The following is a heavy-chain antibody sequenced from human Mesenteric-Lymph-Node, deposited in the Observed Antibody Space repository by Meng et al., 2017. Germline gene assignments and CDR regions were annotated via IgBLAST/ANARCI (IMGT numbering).Heavy chain of an antibody. V-gene: IGHV3-23*01. Sequence: GESLKISCAASGFTFSTYAMSWVRQAPGKGLEWVSAISGSGGSTYYADSVKGRFTISRDNSKNTLYLQMNSLRAEDTAVYYCAKKSAPVRYFDWLPFDYWGQGTLVTVSS. CDR2: ISGSGGST. CDR1: GFTFSTYA. CDR3: AKKSAPVRYFDWLPFDY. D-gene: IGHD3-9*01. J-gene: IGHJ4*02.